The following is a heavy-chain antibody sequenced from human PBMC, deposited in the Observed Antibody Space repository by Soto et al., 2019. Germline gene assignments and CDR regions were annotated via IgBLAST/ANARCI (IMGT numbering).Heavy chain of an antibody. J-gene: IGHJ5*02. Sequence: PSETLSLTCTVSGGSIGSDHYYWGWIRQPPGKGLEWIGSIYHSGSTYYNPSLQGRVTISVDTSKNQFSLKLSSVTAADTAVYFCAGRSSLASVQVYFGEISNYNWFDPWGQGTQVTVSS. D-gene: IGHD3-10*01. V-gene: IGHV4-39*01. CDR2: IYHSGST. CDR1: GGSIGSDHYY. CDR3: AGRSSLASVQVYFGEISNYNWFDP.